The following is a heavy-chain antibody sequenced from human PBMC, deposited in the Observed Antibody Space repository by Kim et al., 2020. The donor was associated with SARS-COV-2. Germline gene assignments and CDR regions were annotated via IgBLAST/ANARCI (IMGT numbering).Heavy chain of an antibody. Sequence: SETLSLTCAVYGGSFSGYYWSWIRQPPGKGLEWIGEINHSGSTNYNPSLKSRVTISVDTSKNQFSLKLSSVTAADTAVYYCARVLRYCSGGSCYSLDYWGQGTLVTVSS. D-gene: IGHD2-15*01. CDR2: INHSGST. CDR3: ARVLRYCSGGSCYSLDY. J-gene: IGHJ4*02. CDR1: GGSFSGYY. V-gene: IGHV4-34*01.